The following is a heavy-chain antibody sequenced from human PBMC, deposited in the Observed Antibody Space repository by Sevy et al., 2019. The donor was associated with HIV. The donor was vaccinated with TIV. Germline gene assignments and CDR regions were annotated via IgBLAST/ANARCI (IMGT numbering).Heavy chain of an antibody. J-gene: IGHJ4*02. CDR2: ISYDGSNK. Sequence: GGSLRLSCAASGFTFSSYAMHWVRQAPGKGLEWVAVISYDGSNKYYADSVKGRFTISRDNSKNTLYLQMNSLRAEDTAVYYCARDFAAAGTYYFDYCGQGTLVTVSS. CDR3: ARDFAAAGTYYFDY. D-gene: IGHD6-13*01. V-gene: IGHV3-30-3*01. CDR1: GFTFSSYA.